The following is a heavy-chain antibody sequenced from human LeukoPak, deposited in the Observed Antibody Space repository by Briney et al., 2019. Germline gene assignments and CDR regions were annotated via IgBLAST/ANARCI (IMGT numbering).Heavy chain of an antibody. CDR2: ISGRDDNA. CDR3: TRLHGSGTFYPNFDY. Sequence: GGSLRLSCAASGFTFSRYEMSWVRQAPGKGLEWVSIISGRDDNAYYADSVKGRFTISRDNSKNTLFLQMGSLRAEDTALYYCTRLHGSGTFYPNFDYWGQGTLVTVSS. V-gene: IGHV3-23*01. CDR1: GFTFSRYE. J-gene: IGHJ4*02. D-gene: IGHD1-26*01.